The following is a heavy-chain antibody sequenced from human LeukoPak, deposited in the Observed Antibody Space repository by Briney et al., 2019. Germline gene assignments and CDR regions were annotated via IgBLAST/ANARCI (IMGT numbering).Heavy chain of an antibody. CDR3: ARGHIGTTPYDY. CDR1: GYTFTSYD. V-gene: IGHV1-8*01. Sequence: GASVKVSCKASGYTFTSYDINWVRQATGQGREWMGWMNPNSGNTGYAQTFQGRVTMTRNTSISTAYMKLSSLRSEDTAVYYCARGHIGTTPYDYWGQGTLVTVSS. J-gene: IGHJ4*02. D-gene: IGHD1-1*01. CDR2: MNPNSGNT.